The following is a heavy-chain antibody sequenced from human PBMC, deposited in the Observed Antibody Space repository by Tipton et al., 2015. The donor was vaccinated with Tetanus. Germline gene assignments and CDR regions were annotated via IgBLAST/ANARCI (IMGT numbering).Heavy chain of an antibody. V-gene: IGHV1-69*06. CDR2: INPVFGRI. CDR1: GGSFSTYI. J-gene: IGHJ4*02. D-gene: IGHD3-3*01. Sequence: QLVQSGAEVKTPGSSVKVSCETSGGSFSTYITSWVRQAPGQGLEWMGSINPVFGRITYAQKFQGRLRITADRPTNTAHMSLSSLRSEDTAVYYCARVKGGTREYYAIKYWGQGTLVTVSS. CDR3: ARVKGGTREYYAIKY.